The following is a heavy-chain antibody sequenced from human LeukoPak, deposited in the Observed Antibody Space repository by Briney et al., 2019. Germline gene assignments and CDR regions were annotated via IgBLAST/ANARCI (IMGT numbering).Heavy chain of an antibody. CDR2: IYYSGST. Sequence: SETLSLTCTVSGGSISSHYWSWIRQPPGKGLEWIGYIYYSGSTNYNPSLKSRVTISVDTSKNQFSLKLSSVTAADTAVYYCARGTGYSSSWYLPPYYYYYYMDVWGQGTLVTVSS. J-gene: IGHJ6*03. V-gene: IGHV4-59*11. CDR1: GGSISSHY. CDR3: ARGTGYSSSWYLPPYYYYYYMDV. D-gene: IGHD6-13*01.